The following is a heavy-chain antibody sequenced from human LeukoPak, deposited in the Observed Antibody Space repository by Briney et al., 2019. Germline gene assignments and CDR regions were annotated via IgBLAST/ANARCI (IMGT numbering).Heavy chain of an antibody. J-gene: IGHJ6*03. CDR3: ARDAGGGFAVGRMDV. CDR2: INPNSGGT. D-gene: IGHD3-16*01. Sequence: GASVKVSCKASGYTFTGYYMHWVRQAPGQGLEWMGWINPNSGGTNYAQKFQGRVTMTRDTSISTAYMELSRLRSDDTAVYYCARDAGGGFAVGRMDVWGKGTTVTVSS. V-gene: IGHV1-2*02. CDR1: GYTFTGYY.